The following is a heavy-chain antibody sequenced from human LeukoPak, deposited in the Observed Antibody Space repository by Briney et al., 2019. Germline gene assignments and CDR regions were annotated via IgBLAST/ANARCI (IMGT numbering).Heavy chain of an antibody. CDR1: GFTFNSYA. CDR2: ISGSGGST. V-gene: IGHV3-23*01. D-gene: IGHD3-22*01. Sequence: GGSLRLSCAASGFTFNSYAMSWVRQAPGKGLEWVSAISGSGGSTYYADSVKGRFTISRDNSKNTLYLQMNGLRAEDTAVYYCAKVDVDYYDSSGYYSLETFDYWGQGTLVTVSS. CDR3: AKVDVDYYDSSGYYSLETFDY. J-gene: IGHJ4*02.